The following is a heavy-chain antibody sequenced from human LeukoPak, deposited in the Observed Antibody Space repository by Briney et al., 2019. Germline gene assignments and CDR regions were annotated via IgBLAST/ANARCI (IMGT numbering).Heavy chain of an antibody. V-gene: IGHV1-8*01. CDR2: MNPNSGNT. CDR1: GYTFTSYD. J-gene: IGHJ5*02. Sequence: ASVKVSCKASGYTFTSYDINWVRQATGQGLEWMGWMNPNSGNTGYAQKFQGRVTITRDTSASTAYMELSSLRSEDTAVYYCARVTGNWNYEKGWFDPWGQGTLVTVSS. CDR3: ARVTGNWNYEKGWFDP. D-gene: IGHD1-7*01.